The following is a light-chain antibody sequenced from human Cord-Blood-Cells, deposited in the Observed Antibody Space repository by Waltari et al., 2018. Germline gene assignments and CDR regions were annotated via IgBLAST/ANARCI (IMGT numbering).Light chain of an antibody. CDR1: ALPKKY. V-gene: IGLV3-25*03. CDR2: KDS. Sequence: SYELTQPPSVSASPGQTARLTCPGDALPKKYAYWYQQKPGQAPVLVIYKDSERPSGIPERFSGSSSGTTVTLTISGVQAEDEADYYCQSADSSGTYVFGTGTKVTVL. CDR3: QSADSSGTYV. J-gene: IGLJ1*01.